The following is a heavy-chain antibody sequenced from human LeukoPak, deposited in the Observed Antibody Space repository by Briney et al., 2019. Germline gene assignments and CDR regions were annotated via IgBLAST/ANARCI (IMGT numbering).Heavy chain of an antibody. CDR2: IYYSGST. Sequence: PSETLSLTCTVSGGSISSSSYYWGWIRQPPGKGLERIGSIYYSGSTYYNPSLKSRVTISVDTSKNQFSLKLSSVTAADTAVYYCARRGKVYYYGMDVWGQGTTVTVSS. CDR1: GGSISSSSYY. J-gene: IGHJ6*02. CDR3: ARRGKVYYYGMDV. V-gene: IGHV4-39*01.